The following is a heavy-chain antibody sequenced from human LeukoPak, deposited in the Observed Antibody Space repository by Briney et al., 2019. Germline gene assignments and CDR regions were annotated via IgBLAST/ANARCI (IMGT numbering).Heavy chain of an antibody. V-gene: IGHV3-30*02. J-gene: IGHJ4*02. CDR1: GFIFSNYG. CDR3: GKHDSASDY. Sequence: GGSLRLSCVASGFIFSNYGMHWVRQAPGKGLEWVAFTRSDGSDKYYTDSVKGRFTISRDNSKNALYVQMNSLRVEDTAVYYCGKHDSASDYWGQGTLVTVSS. D-gene: IGHD1-26*01. CDR2: TRSDGSDK.